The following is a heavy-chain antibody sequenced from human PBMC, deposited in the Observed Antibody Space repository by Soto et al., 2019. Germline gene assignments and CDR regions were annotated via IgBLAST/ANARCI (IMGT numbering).Heavy chain of an antibody. CDR2: IYSGGST. V-gene: IGHV3-66*01. Sequence: GGSLRLSCAASGFTVSSNYMSWVRQAPGKGLEWVSVIYSGGSTYYADSVKGRFTISRDNSKNTLYLQMNSLRAEDTAAYYCARAEVAPGYYYMDVWGKGTTVTVSS. J-gene: IGHJ6*03. D-gene: IGHD5-12*01. CDR3: ARAEVAPGYYYMDV. CDR1: GFTVSSNY.